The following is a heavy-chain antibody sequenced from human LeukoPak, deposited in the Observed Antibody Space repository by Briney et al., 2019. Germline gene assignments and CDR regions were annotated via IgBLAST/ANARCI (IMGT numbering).Heavy chain of an antibody. V-gene: IGHV1-2*02. Sequence: ASVKVSCKTSGYTFTGYYMHWVRQAPAQGLEWMGWINPNSGGTNYAQKFQGRVTMTRDTSISTAYMELSRLRSDDTAVYYCARVGMVTAIPDFDYWGQGTLVTVSS. CDR3: ARVGMVTAIPDFDY. D-gene: IGHD2-21*02. CDR2: INPNSGGT. CDR1: GYTFTGYY. J-gene: IGHJ4*02.